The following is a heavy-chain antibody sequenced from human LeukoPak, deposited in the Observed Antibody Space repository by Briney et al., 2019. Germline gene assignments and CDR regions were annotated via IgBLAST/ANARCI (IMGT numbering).Heavy chain of an antibody. Sequence: PGGSLRLSCAASGFTFSSYWMSWVRQAPGKGLEWVANIKQDGSEKYYVDSVKGRFTISRDNAKNSLYLQMNSLRAEDTAVYYCARAQAKNLVKGLDYGMDVWGQGTTVTVSS. CDR2: IKQDGSEK. CDR3: ARAQAKNLVKGLDYGMDV. CDR1: GFTFSSYW. D-gene: IGHD3-9*01. J-gene: IGHJ6*02. V-gene: IGHV3-7*01.